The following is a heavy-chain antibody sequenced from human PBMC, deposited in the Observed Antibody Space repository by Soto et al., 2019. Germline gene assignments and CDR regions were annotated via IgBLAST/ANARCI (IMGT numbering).Heavy chain of an antibody. CDR3: AKDQFDAGPDY. CDR2: ISYDGSNK. Sequence: ESGGGVVPPGRSLRLSCAASGFTFSSYGMHWVRQAPGKGLEWVAVISYDGSNKYYADSVKGRFTISRDNSKNTLYLQMNSLRAEDTAVYYCAKDQFDAGPDYWGQGTLVTVSS. CDR1: GFTFSSYG. V-gene: IGHV3-30*18. J-gene: IGHJ4*02.